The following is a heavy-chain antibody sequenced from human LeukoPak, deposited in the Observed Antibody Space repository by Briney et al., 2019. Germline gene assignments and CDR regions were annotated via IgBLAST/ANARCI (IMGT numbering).Heavy chain of an antibody. CDR3: ARIVGAIAQNWFDP. D-gene: IGHD1-26*01. V-gene: IGHV3-30*04. CDR1: GFTFSSYA. J-gene: IGHJ5*02. CDR2: ISYDGSNK. Sequence: GGSLRLSCAASGFTFSSYAMHWVRQAPGRGLEWVAVISYDGSNKYYADSVKGRFTISRDNSKNTLYLQMNSLRAEDTAVYYCARIVGAIAQNWFDPWGQGTLVTVSS.